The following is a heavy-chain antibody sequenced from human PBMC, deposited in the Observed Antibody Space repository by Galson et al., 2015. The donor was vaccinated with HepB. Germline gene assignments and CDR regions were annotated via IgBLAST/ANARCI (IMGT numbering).Heavy chain of an antibody. CDR2: MNPNSGNK. Sequence: QSGAEVKKPGESLKISCKASGYTFTSNDINWVRQASGQGLEWMGWMNPNSGNKDCAQQFQGRVTMTSDTSISTVYMELSSLRSEDTAVYYCVRGRGVTVGSMYLYYFDYWGQGTLVTVSS. D-gene: IGHD3-16*01. V-gene: IGHV1-8*01. CDR3: VRGRGVTVGSMYLYYFDY. J-gene: IGHJ4*01. CDR1: GYTFTSND.